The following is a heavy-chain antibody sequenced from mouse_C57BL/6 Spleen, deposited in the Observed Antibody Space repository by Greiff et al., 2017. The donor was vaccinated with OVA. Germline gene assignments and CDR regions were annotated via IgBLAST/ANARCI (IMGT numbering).Heavy chain of an antibody. Sequence: QVQLQQPGAELVKPGASVKMSCKASGYTFTSYWITWVKQRPGQGLEWIGDIYPGSGSTNYNEKFKSKATLTVDTSSSTAYMQLSSLTAEDSAVDDWGRAPSTVDAMDYWGQGTSVTGSS. J-gene: IGHJ4*01. CDR2: IYPGSGST. D-gene: IGHD1-1*01. CDR3: GRAPSTVDAMDY. V-gene: IGHV1-55*01. CDR1: GYTFTSYW.